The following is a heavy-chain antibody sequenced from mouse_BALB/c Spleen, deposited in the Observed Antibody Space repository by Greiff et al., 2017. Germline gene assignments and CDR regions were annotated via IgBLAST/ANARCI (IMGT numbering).Heavy chain of an antibody. J-gene: IGHJ4*01. CDR2: IDPANGNT. D-gene: IGHD1-1*01. Sequence: EFQLQQSGAELVKPGASVKLSCTASGYNFTDSYMHWVKQRPEQGLEWIGRIDPANGNTKYDPKFQGKATLTADTSSNTAYLQLSSLTSEDTAVYYCARDNYCGSGYGFSAMDYWGQGTSVTVSS. CDR1: GYNFTDSY. CDR3: ARDNYCGSGYGFSAMDY. V-gene: IGHV14-3*02.